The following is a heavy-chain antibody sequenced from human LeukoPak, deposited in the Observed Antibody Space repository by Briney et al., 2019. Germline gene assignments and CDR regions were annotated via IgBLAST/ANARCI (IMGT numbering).Heavy chain of an antibody. J-gene: IGHJ4*02. CDR2: IYYSGST. V-gene: IGHV4-59*08. D-gene: IGHD6-19*01. CDR1: GGSISSYY. Sequence: SETLSLTCTVSGGSISSYYWSWIRQPPGKGLEWIGYIYYSGSTNYNPSLKSRVTISVDTSKNQFSLKLSSVTAADTAVYYCARLKGYSSGWYPSYYFDYWGQGTLVTVSS. CDR3: ARLKGYSSGWYPSYYFDY.